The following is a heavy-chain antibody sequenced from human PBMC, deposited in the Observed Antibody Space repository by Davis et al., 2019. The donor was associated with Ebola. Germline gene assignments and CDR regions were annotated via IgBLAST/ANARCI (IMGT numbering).Heavy chain of an antibody. CDR3: TKDYFGSGSYGYYYYGMDV. V-gene: IGHV3-43*02. Sequence: PGGSLRLSCAASGFTFDNYAMHWVRQVPGKGLECVSLISGDGGSTFYADSVRGRFTISRDNNRKSLYLQMNSLRTEDTALYYCTKDYFGSGSYGYYYYGMDVWGQGTTVTVSS. CDR2: ISGDGGST. D-gene: IGHD3-10*01. CDR1: GFTFDNYA. J-gene: IGHJ6*02.